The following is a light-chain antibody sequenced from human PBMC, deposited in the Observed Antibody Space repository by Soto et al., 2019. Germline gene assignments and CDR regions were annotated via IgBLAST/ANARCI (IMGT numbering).Light chain of an antibody. Sequence: DIPLTQSPSTLSASVGDRVTLTCRASQSISSWLAWYQQKPGKAPKLLIYKASTLESGVPSRFSGSGSGTEFTLTISSLQPDDFATYYCQQYNNNSPFTFGPGTKVDIK. CDR3: QQYNNNSPFT. CDR1: QSISSW. CDR2: KAS. J-gene: IGKJ3*01. V-gene: IGKV1-5*03.